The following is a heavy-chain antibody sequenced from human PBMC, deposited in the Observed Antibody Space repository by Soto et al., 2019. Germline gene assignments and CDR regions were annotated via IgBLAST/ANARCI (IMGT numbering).Heavy chain of an antibody. Sequence: SETLSLTCTVSGGSVNSDYYYWTWIRQPPGKGLEWIGYIYYTGSTNYSPSLRSRVSISVDTSKNEFSLRLSSVTAADTAVYFCARSVAVPGAHIDYWGQGTQVTVSS. V-gene: IGHV4-61*01. D-gene: IGHD6-19*01. CDR3: ARSVAVPGAHIDY. CDR1: GGSVNSDYYY. J-gene: IGHJ4*02. CDR2: IYYTGST.